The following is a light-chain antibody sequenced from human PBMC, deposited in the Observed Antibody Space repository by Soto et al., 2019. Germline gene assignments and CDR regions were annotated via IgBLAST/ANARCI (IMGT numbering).Light chain of an antibody. V-gene: IGKV1-5*03. CDR2: KAS. Sequence: DIQMTQSPSTLSASVGDRVTITCRASQSISSWLAWYQQKPGKAPNLLIYKASSLQSGVPLRFSGSGSGTEFTLTIRSLQPDDFATYYCQQFAISTTFGQGTKVDIK. J-gene: IGKJ1*01. CDR3: QQFAISTT. CDR1: QSISSW.